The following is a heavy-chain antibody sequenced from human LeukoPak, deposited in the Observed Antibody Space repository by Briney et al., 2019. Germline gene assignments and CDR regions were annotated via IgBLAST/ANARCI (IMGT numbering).Heavy chain of an antibody. D-gene: IGHD5-24*01. CDR2: IYYSGTT. J-gene: IGHJ4*02. CDR1: GGSISSDY. CDR3: ARGGKWLQIDY. Sequence: SETLSLTCTVSGGSISSDYWSWIRQPPGQGREWIGYIYYSGTTNYNPSLKSRVTISVDTSKNQFTLKLTSVTAAETAVYYCARGGKWLQIDYWGQGTLVTVSS. V-gene: IGHV4-59*01.